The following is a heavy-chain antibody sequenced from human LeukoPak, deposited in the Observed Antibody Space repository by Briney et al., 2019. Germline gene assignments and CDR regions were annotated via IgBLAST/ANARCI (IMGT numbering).Heavy chain of an antibody. D-gene: IGHD1-26*01. Sequence: GGSLRLSRAASGFTFSSYSMNWVRQAPGKGLEWVSYISSSSSTIYYADSVKGRFTISRDNAKNSLYLQMNSLRAEDTAVYYCARVGSSGSYNEDYWGQGTLVTVSS. CDR3: ARVGSSGSYNEDY. J-gene: IGHJ4*02. CDR2: ISSSSSTI. CDR1: GFTFSSYS. V-gene: IGHV3-48*04.